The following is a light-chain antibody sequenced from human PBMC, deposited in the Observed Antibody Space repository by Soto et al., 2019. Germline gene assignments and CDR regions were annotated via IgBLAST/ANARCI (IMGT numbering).Light chain of an antibody. J-gene: IGKJ1*01. CDR1: QSVSSSY. V-gene: IGKV3-20*01. CDR2: GAS. CDR3: QQYGSSPPVWT. Sequence: EIVLTQSPGTLSLSPGERATLSCRASQSVSSSYLAWYQQKPGQAPRLLIYGASSRATGIPDRFSGSGSGTDLTLTISRLEPEDFAVYYCQQYGSSPPVWTFGQGTKVEIK.